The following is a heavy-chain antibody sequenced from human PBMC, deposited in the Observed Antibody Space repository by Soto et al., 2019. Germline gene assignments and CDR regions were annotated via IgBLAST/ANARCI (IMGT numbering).Heavy chain of an antibody. V-gene: IGHV4-59*01. CDR3: ARDRGYSRGWYDY. D-gene: IGHD6-19*01. Sequence: QVQLQESGPGLVKPSETLSLTCTVSGGSISSYYWSWIRQPPGKGLEWIGYIYYSGSTNYNPSLKRRVTISVDTSKNQFSLKLSSVTAADTAVYYCARDRGYSRGWYDYWGQGTLVTVSS. CDR2: IYYSGST. J-gene: IGHJ4*02. CDR1: GGSISSYY.